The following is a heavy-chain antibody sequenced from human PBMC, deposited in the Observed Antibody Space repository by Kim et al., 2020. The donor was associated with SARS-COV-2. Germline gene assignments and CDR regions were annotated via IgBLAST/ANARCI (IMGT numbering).Heavy chain of an antibody. D-gene: IGHD2-15*01. CDR3: TRTRGLILVASTYFDS. Sequence: GGSLRLSCTTSGFTFGDYGMGWISLAPGKGLEWVSFIRSKSYGVTTEYAASVKGRFTISRDDSRGIAFLQMNSLQSEDTGIYFCTRTRGLILVASTYFDSWGQGTLVTVSS. CDR2: IRSKSYGVTT. V-gene: IGHV3-49*03. J-gene: IGHJ4*02. CDR1: GFTFGDYG.